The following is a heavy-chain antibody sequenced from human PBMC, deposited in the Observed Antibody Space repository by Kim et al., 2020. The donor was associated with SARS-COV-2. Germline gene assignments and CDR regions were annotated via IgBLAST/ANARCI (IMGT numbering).Heavy chain of an antibody. Sequence: GGSLRLSCAASGFSFSNAWMSWVRQTPGKGLEWIGRIKSKTDGGTTDYPAPVKGRFTISRKNSKNMLYLQMNSLETEDTAIYYCSTDSYNLTGYHSFNNWGQGTLVIVSS. V-gene: IGHV3-15*01. CDR3: STDSYNLTGYHSFNN. D-gene: IGHD3-9*01. J-gene: IGHJ4*02. CDR1: GFSFSNAW. CDR2: IKSKTDGGTT.